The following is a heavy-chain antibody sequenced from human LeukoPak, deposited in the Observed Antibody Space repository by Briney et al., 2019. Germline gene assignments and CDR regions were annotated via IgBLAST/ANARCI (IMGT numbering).Heavy chain of an antibody. J-gene: IGHJ3*02. CDR2: IYYSGST. D-gene: IGHD2-8*01. Sequence: SETLSLTCTVSGGSVSSGTYYWSWIRQPPGKGLEWIGYIYYSGSTNYNPSLKSRVTISVDTSKNQCSLKLSSVTTADTAVYYCTRSTNLEAFDIWGQGTMVTVSS. V-gene: IGHV4-61*01. CDR3: TRSTNLEAFDI. CDR1: GGSVSSGTYY.